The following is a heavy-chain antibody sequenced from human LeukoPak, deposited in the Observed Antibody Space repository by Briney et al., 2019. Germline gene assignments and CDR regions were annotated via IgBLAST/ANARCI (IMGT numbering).Heavy chain of an antibody. D-gene: IGHD1-1*01. V-gene: IGHV3-30*04. J-gene: IGHJ6*02. CDR3: ARVNRNTWNYYGMDV. Sequence: GGSLRLSCAASGFTFSRFPMRWVRQAPGKGLEGLEWVALISYDGRDKDYEDSVKGRFTISRDNSENTPFLQMNSLRVEDTAVYYCARVNRNTWNYYGMDVWGPGTTVTVSS. CDR2: ISYDGRDK. CDR1: GFTFSRFP.